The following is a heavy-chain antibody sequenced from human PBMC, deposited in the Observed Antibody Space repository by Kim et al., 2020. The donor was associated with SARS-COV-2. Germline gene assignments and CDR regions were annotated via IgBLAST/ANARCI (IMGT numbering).Heavy chain of an antibody. Sequence: GGSLRLSCAASGFTFSSYWMSWVRQAPGKGLEWVANIKQDGSEKYYVDSVKGRFTISRDNAKNSLYLQMNSLRAEDTAVYYCARVGGYYYDSSGYYYVGYFDYWGQGTLVTVSS. CDR1: GFTFSSYW. CDR3: ARVGGYYYDSSGYYYVGYFDY. D-gene: IGHD3-22*01. J-gene: IGHJ4*02. CDR2: IKQDGSEK. V-gene: IGHV3-7*01.